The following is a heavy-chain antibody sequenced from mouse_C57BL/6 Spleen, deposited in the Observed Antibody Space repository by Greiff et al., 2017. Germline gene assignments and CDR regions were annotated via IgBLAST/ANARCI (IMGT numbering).Heavy chain of an antibody. CDR2: INPNNGGT. CDR1: GYTFTDYY. J-gene: IGHJ4*01. V-gene: IGHV1-26*01. CDR3: ARGGQGMDY. Sequence: EVQLQQSGPELVKPGASVKISCKASGYTFTDYYMNWVKQSHGKSLEWIGDINPNNGGTSYNQKFKGKATLTVDKSSSTAYMELRSLTSEDSAVYYCARGGQGMDYWGQGTSVTVSS. D-gene: IGHD3-3*01.